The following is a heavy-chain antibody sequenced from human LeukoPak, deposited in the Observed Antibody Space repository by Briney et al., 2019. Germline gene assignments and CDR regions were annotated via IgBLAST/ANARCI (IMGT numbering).Heavy chain of an antibody. Sequence: PGGSLRLSCAASGFTFSSYSMNWVRQAPGKGLEWVSSISSSSSYIYYADSVKGRFTISRDNAKNSLYLQMNSLRAEDTAVYYCARGIVGATRYYYYYMDFWGKGTTVTVSS. J-gene: IGHJ6*03. V-gene: IGHV3-21*01. CDR1: GFTFSSYS. D-gene: IGHD1-26*01. CDR3: ARGIVGATRYYYYYMDF. CDR2: ISSSSSYI.